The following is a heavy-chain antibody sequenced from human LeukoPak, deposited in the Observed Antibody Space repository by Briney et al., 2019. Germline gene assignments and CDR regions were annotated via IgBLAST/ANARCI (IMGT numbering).Heavy chain of an antibody. CDR1: GGTFSSYA. Sequence: ASVKVSCKASGGTFSSYAISWVRQAPGQGLEWMGGIIPIFGTANYAQKFQGRVTITADKSTSTAYMELSSLRSEDTAVYYCATTLKGVAGIGGGGYFDYWGQGTLVTVSS. CDR2: IIPIFGTA. D-gene: IGHD6-19*01. J-gene: IGHJ4*02. CDR3: ATTLKGVAGIGGGGYFDY. V-gene: IGHV1-69*06.